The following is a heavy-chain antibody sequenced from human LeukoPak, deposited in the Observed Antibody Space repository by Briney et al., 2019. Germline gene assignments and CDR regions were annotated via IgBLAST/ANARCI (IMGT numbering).Heavy chain of an antibody. CDR1: GFTFSRYW. Sequence: GGSLRLSCTASGFTFSRYWMTWVRHAPGKGLEWVANIKEDGSAKYYVDSMKGRFTISRDNAKNSLYLQINSLRAEDTAVYYCARDSPGYGGYSYWGQGTLVTVSS. CDR3: ARDSPGYGGYSY. V-gene: IGHV3-7*04. CDR2: IKEDGSAK. D-gene: IGHD5-12*01. J-gene: IGHJ4*02.